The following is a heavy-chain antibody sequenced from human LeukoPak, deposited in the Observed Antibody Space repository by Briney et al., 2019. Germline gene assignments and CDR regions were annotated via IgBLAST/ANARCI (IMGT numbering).Heavy chain of an antibody. V-gene: IGHV5-51*01. CDR1: GYTFSSYW. D-gene: IGHD2-8*01. CDR3: ARLAYCSNDVCYSNYYYSMDV. J-gene: IGHJ6*03. Sequence: GESLKISCKGSGYTFSSYWIGWVGQMPAKGLEWRGIIYPDKSDTIYNPSFQVLVTISAGKSTNTAYLQWSSLKASDTAMYYCARLAYCSNDVCYSNYYYSMDVWGKGTTVTVSS. CDR2: IYPDKSDT.